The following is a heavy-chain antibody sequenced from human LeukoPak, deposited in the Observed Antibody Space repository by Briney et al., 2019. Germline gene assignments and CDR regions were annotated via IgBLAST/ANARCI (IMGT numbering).Heavy chain of an antibody. D-gene: IGHD6-13*01. CDR1: GDSISSYY. J-gene: IGHJ4*02. CDR2: IYYSGRT. CDR3: AVSRPGTAVAGDN. V-gene: IGHV4-59*08. Sequence: SETLSLTCTVSGDSISSYYWSWIRQPPGKGLEWIGHIYYSGRTNYSPSLKSRVTISLDTSKNQLSLKLSSVTAADTAVYYCAVSRPGTAVAGDNWGQGTLVTVSS.